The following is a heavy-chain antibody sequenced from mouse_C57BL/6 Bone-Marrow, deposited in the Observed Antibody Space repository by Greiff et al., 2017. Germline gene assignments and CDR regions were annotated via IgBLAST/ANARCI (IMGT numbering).Heavy chain of an antibody. CDR3: ARWGARYFDV. CDR1: GFTFSDYG. D-gene: IGHD1-3*01. V-gene: IGHV5-15*01. Sequence: VETGGGLVQPGGPQKLSCAASGFTFSDYGMAWVRQAPRKGPEWGAFISNLAYSIYYADTVTGRFTISREKAKNTLYLEMSSLRSEDTAMYYCARWGARYFDVWGTGTTVTVSS. CDR2: ISNLAYSI. J-gene: IGHJ1*03.